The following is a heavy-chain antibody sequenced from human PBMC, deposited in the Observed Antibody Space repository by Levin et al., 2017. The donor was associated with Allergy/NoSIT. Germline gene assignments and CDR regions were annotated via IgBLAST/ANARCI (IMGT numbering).Heavy chain of an antibody. CDR3: ARVRGSYSADY. Sequence: PGGSLRLSCAASGFTFTAYYMSWIRQAPGKGLEWVSYIGSSGSPIYYADSVKGRFTISRDNAKNSLYLQMNSLRAEDTAVYHCARVRGSYSADYWGQGTLVTVSS. CDR2: IGSSGSPI. J-gene: IGHJ4*02. D-gene: IGHD1-26*01. V-gene: IGHV3-11*01. CDR1: GFTFTAYY.